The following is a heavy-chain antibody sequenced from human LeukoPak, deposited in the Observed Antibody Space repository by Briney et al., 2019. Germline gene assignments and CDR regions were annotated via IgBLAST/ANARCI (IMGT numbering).Heavy chain of an antibody. CDR3: ARESGIMVGDYYYYYMDV. J-gene: IGHJ6*03. V-gene: IGHV3-21*01. Sequence: GGSLRLSCTASGFAFSSYDMNWVRQAPGKGLEWVPYISGGSTYIYYKDSVKGRFTISRDNAKNSLYLQMESLSAEDTAVYYCARESGIMVGDYYYYYMDVWGIGTTVTVSS. CDR2: ISGGSTYI. CDR1: GFAFSSYD. D-gene: IGHD1-26*01.